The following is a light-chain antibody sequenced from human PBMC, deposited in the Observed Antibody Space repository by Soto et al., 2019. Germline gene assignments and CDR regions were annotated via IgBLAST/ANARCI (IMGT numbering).Light chain of an antibody. CDR1: QSVSSN. CDR2: GAS. Sequence: EIVMTQSPATLSVSAGERATLSCRASQSVSSNLAWYHQTPGQAPRLLIYGASTRATGIPARFSGSGSGTGFTLTISSLQSEDFAVYYCQQYNNWPRTFGQGTKVDIK. J-gene: IGKJ1*01. V-gene: IGKV3-15*01. CDR3: QQYNNWPRT.